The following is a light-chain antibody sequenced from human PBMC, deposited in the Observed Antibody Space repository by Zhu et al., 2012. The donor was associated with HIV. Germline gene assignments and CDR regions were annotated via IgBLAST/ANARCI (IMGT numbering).Light chain of an antibody. CDR1: QNVGRY. CDR3: QQYETYPLT. J-gene: IGKJ5*01. Sequence: RVTITCWASQNVGRYLAWYQQKPGKAPKALIYKASTLESGVPSRFSGSGSGTEFILTISSLQPDDLATYYCQQYETYPLTFGQGTRLGIK. CDR2: KAS. V-gene: IGKV1-5*03.